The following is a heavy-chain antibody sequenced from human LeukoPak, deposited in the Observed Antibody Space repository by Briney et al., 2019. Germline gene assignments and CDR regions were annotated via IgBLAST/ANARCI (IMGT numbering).Heavy chain of an antibody. CDR2: ISSSSSYI. J-gene: IGHJ3*02. CDR3: AKSWGAYYYDSSGIDDAFDI. CDR1: GFTFSSYS. V-gene: IGHV3-21*04. D-gene: IGHD3-22*01. Sequence: GGSLRLSCAASGFTFSSYSMNWVRQAPGKGLEWVSSISSSSSYIYYADSVKGRFTISRDNAKNSLYLQMNSLRAENTAVYYCAKSWGAYYYDSSGIDDAFDIWGQGTMVTVSS.